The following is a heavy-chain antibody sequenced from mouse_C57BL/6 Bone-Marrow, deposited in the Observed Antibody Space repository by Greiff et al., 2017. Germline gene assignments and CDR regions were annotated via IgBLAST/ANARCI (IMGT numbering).Heavy chain of an antibody. V-gene: IGHV5-17*01. CDR3: ASYIWLSMDY. Sequence: EVQLVESGGGLVKPGGSLKFSCAASGFTFSDYGMHWVRQAPEKGLEWVAYISSGSSTIYYADTVKGRFTISRDNAKNTLFLQMTSLRSEDTAMYYCASYIWLSMDYWGQGTSVTVSS. CDR1: GFTFSDYG. CDR2: ISSGSSTI. J-gene: IGHJ4*01. D-gene: IGHD1-3*01.